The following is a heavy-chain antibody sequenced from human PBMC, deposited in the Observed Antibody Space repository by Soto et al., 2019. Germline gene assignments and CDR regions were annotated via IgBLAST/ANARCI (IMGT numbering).Heavy chain of an antibody. Sequence: PGGSLRLSSTASGFNFGSYAMSWVRQAPGKGLEWVSAISGSGGNTYSAASVKGRFIISRDNSNNTLCLQMSSLRAEDTAVYYCAKETRISIVRGPYGMDVWGQGTTVTVSS. V-gene: IGHV3-23*01. D-gene: IGHD3-10*01. CDR3: AKETRISIVRGPYGMDV. J-gene: IGHJ6*02. CDR2: ISGSGGNT. CDR1: GFNFGSYA.